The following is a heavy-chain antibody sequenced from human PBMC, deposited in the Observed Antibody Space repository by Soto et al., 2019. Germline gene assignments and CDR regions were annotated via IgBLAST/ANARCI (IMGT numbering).Heavy chain of an antibody. CDR3: AHGSGWFSDQ. D-gene: IGHD6-19*01. J-gene: IGHJ4*02. CDR1: GFSLSTTAVG. CDR2: IYWDDTK. V-gene: IGHV2-5*02. Sequence: QITLKESGPTLVKPTQTLTLTCTFSGFSLSTTAVGVNWIRQPPGKPLEWLALIYWDDTKHYSSSLKNRLTIPKDTPKNHVVLTMPNMDPVDPATYYCAHGSGWFSDQWGQGTLVTVSS.